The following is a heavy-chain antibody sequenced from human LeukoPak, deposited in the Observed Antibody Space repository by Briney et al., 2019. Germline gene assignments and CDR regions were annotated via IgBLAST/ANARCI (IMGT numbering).Heavy chain of an antibody. J-gene: IGHJ5*02. V-gene: IGHV1-2*02. CDR2: INPNSGGT. CDR1: GYTFTSYY. Sequence: ASVKVSCKASGYTFTSYYMHWVRQAPGQGLEWMGWINPNSGGTNYAQKFQGRVTMTRDTSISTAYMELSRLRSDDTAVYYCAHGAVAGTGDWFDPWGQGTLVTVSS. D-gene: IGHD6-19*01. CDR3: AHGAVAGTGDWFDP.